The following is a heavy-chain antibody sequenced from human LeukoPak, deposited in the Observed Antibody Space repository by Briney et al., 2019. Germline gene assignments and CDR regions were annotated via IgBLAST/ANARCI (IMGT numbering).Heavy chain of an antibody. CDR2: IYYSGID. CDR3: ARGLARFHGSASDY. D-gene: IGHD2-2*03. Sequence: SETLSLTCTVSGGSISSGDYYWSWIRQPPGKGLEWIGYIYYSGIDYYNPSLKSRVTISVDTSKNQFSLKLSSVTAADTAVYYCARGLARFHGSASDYWGQGALVTVSS. V-gene: IGHV4-30-4*01. CDR1: GGSISSGDYY. J-gene: IGHJ4*02.